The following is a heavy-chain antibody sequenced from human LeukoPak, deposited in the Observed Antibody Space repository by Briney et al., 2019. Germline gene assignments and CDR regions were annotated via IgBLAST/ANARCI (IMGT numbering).Heavy chain of an antibody. J-gene: IGHJ3*02. D-gene: IGHD3-22*01. CDR3: ARAVAGNPYDSSGRDAFDI. Sequence: PGASVKVSCKASGYTFTGYYMHWVRQAPGQGLEWMGWINPNSGGTNYAQKFQGRVTMTRDTSISTAYMELSRLRSDDTAVYYCARAVAGNPYDSSGRDAFDIWGQGTMVTVSS. CDR1: GYTFTGYY. CDR2: INPNSGGT. V-gene: IGHV1-2*02.